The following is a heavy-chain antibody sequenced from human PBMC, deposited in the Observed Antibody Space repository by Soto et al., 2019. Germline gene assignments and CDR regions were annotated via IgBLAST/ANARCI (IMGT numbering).Heavy chain of an antibody. CDR3: ARDREYSSSSLYYCYGMDV. CDR2: TYYRSKWYN. Sequence: PSQTLSLTCAISGDSVSSNSAAWNWIRQSPSRGLEWLGRTYYRSKWYNDYAVSVKSRITINPDTSKNQFSLQLNSVTPEDTAVYYCARDREYSSSSLYYCYGMDVWGQGTTVTVSS. D-gene: IGHD6-6*01. J-gene: IGHJ6*02. V-gene: IGHV6-1*01. CDR1: GDSVSSNSAA.